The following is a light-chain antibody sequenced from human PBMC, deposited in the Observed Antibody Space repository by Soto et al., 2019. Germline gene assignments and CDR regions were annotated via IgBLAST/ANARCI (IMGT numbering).Light chain of an antibody. V-gene: IGKV1-5*01. J-gene: IGKJ4*01. Sequence: DIQMTQSPSTLSASVGDKVTITCRASQSISSWLAWYQQKPGKAPKLLIYDASSLESGVPSRFSGSGSGTEFTLTISSRQPDDFATYYCQQYNSYSLTIGGGTKVEIK. CDR3: QQYNSYSLT. CDR1: QSISSW. CDR2: DAS.